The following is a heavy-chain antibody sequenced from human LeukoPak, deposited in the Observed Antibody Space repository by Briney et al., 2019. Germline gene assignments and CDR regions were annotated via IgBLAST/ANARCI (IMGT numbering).Heavy chain of an antibody. Sequence: SETLSLTCAVYGGSFSGYYWSWIRQPPGKGLEWIGEINHSGSTNYNPSLKSRVTISVDTSKNQFSLKLSSVTAADTAVYYCARDRVAWGQGLDVWGKGTTVTVSS. V-gene: IGHV4-34*01. D-gene: IGHD7-27*01. CDR2: INHSGST. CDR3: ARDRVAWGQGLDV. J-gene: IGHJ6*04. CDR1: GGSFSGYY.